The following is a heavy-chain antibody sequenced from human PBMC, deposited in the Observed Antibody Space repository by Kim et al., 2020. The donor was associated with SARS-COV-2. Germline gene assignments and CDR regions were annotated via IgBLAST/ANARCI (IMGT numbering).Heavy chain of an antibody. CDR3: ARVPQEPSWFSFDY. D-gene: IGHD6-13*01. V-gene: IGHV7-4-1*02. Sequence: AQGFTGRFVFSLDTSVSTAYLQISSLKAEDTAVYYCARVPQEPSWFSFDYWGQGTLVTVSS. J-gene: IGHJ4*02.